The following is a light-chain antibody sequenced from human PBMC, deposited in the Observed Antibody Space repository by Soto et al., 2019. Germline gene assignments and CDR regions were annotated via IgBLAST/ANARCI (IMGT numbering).Light chain of an antibody. CDR1: SSNIGAGYD. V-gene: IGLV1-40*01. CDR2: GSN. J-gene: IGLJ2*01. CDR3: QAYDRSLGGFVV. Sequence: QLVLTQPPSVSGAPGQRVTISCTGSSSNIGAGYDVHWYHQLPGTAPKLLISGSNNRPSGVPDRFSGSTSGTSASLAITRLQAEDEGDYYCQAYDRSLGGFVVFGGGTKLTVL.